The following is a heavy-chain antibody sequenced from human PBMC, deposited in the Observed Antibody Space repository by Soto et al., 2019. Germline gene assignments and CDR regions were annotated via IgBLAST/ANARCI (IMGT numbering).Heavy chain of an antibody. CDR1: GYTFIGYY. CDR3: ARVTGEWLRLPLGY. V-gene: IGHV1-2*02. CDR2: INPNSGGK. D-gene: IGHD5-12*01. Sequence: ASVKVSCKASGYTFIGYYIHWVRQAPGQGLEWMGWINPNSGGKNYAQKFQGRVTMTRDTSISAAYMELSRLRSDDTAVYYCARVTGEWLRLPLGYWGQGTLVTVSS. J-gene: IGHJ4*02.